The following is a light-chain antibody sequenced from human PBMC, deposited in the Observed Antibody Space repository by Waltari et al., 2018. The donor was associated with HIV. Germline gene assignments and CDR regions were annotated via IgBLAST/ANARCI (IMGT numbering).Light chain of an antibody. CDR1: STDISTYDF. Sequence: QPALTQPASVSGYPGQSITISCPGTSTDISTYDFVSWYQKPPANAPKLLIYDVTARPSGVSRRFSGSKSGSTASLTISSIQADDEADYYCSSYTTSNTVVFGPGTKLSVL. CDR3: SSYTTSNTVV. J-gene: IGLJ2*01. CDR2: DVT. V-gene: IGLV2-14*03.